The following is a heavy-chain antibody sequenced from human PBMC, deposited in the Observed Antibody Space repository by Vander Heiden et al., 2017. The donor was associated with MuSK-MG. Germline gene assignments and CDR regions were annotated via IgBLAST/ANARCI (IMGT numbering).Heavy chain of an antibody. CDR1: GFSLSNAGMG. V-gene: IGHV2-26*01. CDR3: ARGPTVVTGDHDAFDI. J-gene: IGHJ3*02. Sequence: QVTVKESGPVPVKPTETLTLTCTVSGFSLSNAGMGVSWIRQPQGKALEWLAHIFSNNEKTYSTSLKSRLTISNDTSKSQVVLTMTNMDPVDTATYYCARGPTVVTGDHDAFDIWGQGTMVTVSS. D-gene: IGHD4-17*01. CDR2: IFSNNEK.